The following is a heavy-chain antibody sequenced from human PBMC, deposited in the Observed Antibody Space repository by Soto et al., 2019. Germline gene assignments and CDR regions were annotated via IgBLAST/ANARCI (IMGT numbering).Heavy chain of an antibody. CDR1: GDTFTSYL. Sequence: ASVKVSCKASGDTFTSYLISWVRQAPGQGLEWMGWISAYNGNTNYAQKLQGRVTMTTDTSTSTAYMELRSLRSDDTAVYYCARDPGSSAWYAAFDTRGQREMVPVSS. D-gene: IGHD6-19*01. J-gene: IGHJ3*02. V-gene: IGHV1-18*01. CDR3: ARDPGSSAWYAAFDT. CDR2: ISAYNGNT.